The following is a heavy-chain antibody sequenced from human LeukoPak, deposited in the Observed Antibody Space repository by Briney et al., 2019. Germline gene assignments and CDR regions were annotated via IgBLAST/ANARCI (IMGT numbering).Heavy chain of an antibody. CDR1: GDSISSSSYY. Sequence: PSETLSLTCTVSGDSISSSSYYWAWIRQPPGKGLEWIGSIYYTGSTYYNPSLKSRVTLSVDTFKTQFSLKLSSVTAADTAVYFCARSGDYYTSSGYIDYWGLGTLVTVSS. J-gene: IGHJ4*02. CDR3: ARSGDYYTSSGYIDY. D-gene: IGHD3-22*01. CDR2: IYYTGST. V-gene: IGHV4-39*07.